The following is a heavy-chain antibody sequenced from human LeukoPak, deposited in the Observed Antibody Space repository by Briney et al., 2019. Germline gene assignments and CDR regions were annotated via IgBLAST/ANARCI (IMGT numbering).Heavy chain of an antibody. CDR2: ISYDGSNE. D-gene: IGHD6-6*01. Sequence: QPGGSLRLSCAASGFTFSSYVMHWVRQAPGKGLEWVAIISYDGSNEYYADSVKGRFTISRDNSKNTLYLQMNSLRAADTAVYYCARVIAARRPYYYYYMDVWGKGTTVTVSS. V-gene: IGHV3-30*04. J-gene: IGHJ6*03. CDR3: ARVIAARRPYYYYYMDV. CDR1: GFTFSSYV.